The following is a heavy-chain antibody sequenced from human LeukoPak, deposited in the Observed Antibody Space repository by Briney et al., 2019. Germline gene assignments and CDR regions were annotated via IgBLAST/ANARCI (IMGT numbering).Heavy chain of an antibody. CDR2: ISTSGSYR. J-gene: IGHJ4*02. D-gene: IGHD3-22*01. V-gene: IGHV3-21*01. CDR1: GFTFSSYS. Sequence: GGSLRLSCAASGFTFSSYSMNWVRQAPGKGLEWVSSISTSGSYRYYTDSVKGRFTISRDNGKNSLSLHMNSLRAEDTAVYYCARDLKYYDSSGFDYWGLGTLVTVSS. CDR3: ARDLKYYDSSGFDY.